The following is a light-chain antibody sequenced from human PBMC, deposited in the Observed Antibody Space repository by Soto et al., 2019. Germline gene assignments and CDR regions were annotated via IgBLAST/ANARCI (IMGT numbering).Light chain of an antibody. J-gene: IGKJ5*01. CDR3: QQRNNWPIT. Sequence: EIVFKQSPGTLSLSPGERATLSCRASQSVSSSYLAWYQQKPGQAPRLLIYGASSRATGIPVRFSGSGSGTDFTLTISSLEPEDFALYYCQQRNNWPITFGQGTRLEIK. CDR1: QSVSSSY. V-gene: IGKV3D-20*02. CDR2: GAS.